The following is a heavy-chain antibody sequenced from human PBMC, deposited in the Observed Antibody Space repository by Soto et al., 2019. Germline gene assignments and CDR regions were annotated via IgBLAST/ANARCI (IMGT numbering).Heavy chain of an antibody. CDR1: GFTFSSYA. D-gene: IGHD2-21*01. Sequence: EVQLLESGGGLVQPGGSLRLSCAASGFTFSSYAMSWVRQAPGKGLEWVSAMSGSGGSTYYADSVKGRFTISRDNSKNTMYVQMNRLSAADTAVYYCAKAPSTLVNPGGDFDIVGQGTMVTVSS. CDR2: MSGSGGST. V-gene: IGHV3-23*01. J-gene: IGHJ3*02. CDR3: AKAPSTLVNPGGDFDI.